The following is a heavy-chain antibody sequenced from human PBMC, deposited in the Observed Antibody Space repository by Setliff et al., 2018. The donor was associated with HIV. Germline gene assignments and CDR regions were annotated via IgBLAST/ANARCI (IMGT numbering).Heavy chain of an antibody. CDR3: ARRGVEFRELLYSIGAFDL. V-gene: IGHV4-34*01. Sequence: NPSETLSLTCAVYGGSFSGYYWSWIRQSPEKGLEWIGEIHHSRRTNYSPSLKSRVTISVDTPKKQFSLKLTSVTATDTAVYYCARRGVEFRELLYSIGAFDLWGQGTMVTVSS. J-gene: IGHJ3*01. CDR2: IHHSRRT. CDR1: GGSFSGYY. D-gene: IGHD3-10*01.